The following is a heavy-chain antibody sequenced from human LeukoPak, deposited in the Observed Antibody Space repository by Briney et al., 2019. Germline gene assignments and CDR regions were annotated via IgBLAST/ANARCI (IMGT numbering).Heavy chain of an antibody. J-gene: IGHJ5*02. CDR3: ARGMSGFSSYDL. CDR2: IYYGGNT. CDR1: GFAVNSNY. D-gene: IGHD5-12*01. V-gene: IGHV3-66*01. Sequence: GGSLRLSCAAYGFAVNSNYLSWFRQAPGKGLQWVSVIYYGGNTYYEDSVRGRFTLSSDSSKNTLYLQMDSLGVEDTAVYYCARGMSGFSSYDLWGQGILVTFSS.